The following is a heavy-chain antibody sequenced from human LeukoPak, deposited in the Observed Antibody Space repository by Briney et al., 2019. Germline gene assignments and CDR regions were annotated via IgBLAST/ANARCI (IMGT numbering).Heavy chain of an antibody. V-gene: IGHV3-15*01. J-gene: IGHJ4*02. Sequence: GGSLRLSCAASGFTFSNAWMNWVRQAPGKGLEWVGRIKSKTDGGTIDYAAPLKGRFTISRDDSKNTVYLQMNSPKTEDTAVYSCTPNIGMTTVTKGLDWGQGTLVTVSS. CDR2: IKSKTDGGTI. CDR3: TPNIGMTTVTKGLD. D-gene: IGHD4-17*01. CDR1: GFTFSNAW.